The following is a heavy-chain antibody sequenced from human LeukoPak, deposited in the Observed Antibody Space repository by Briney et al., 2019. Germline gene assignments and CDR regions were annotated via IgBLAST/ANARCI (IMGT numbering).Heavy chain of an antibody. CDR3: ARDSSSSYFDY. V-gene: IGHV3-7*01. CDR1: GFTFSSYG. J-gene: IGHJ4*02. Sequence: GGTLRLSCAASGFTFSSYGMSWVRQAPGKGLEWVANIKQDGSEKYYVDSVKGRFTISRDNAKNSLYLQMNSLRAEDTAVYYCARDSSSSYFDYWGQGTLVTVSS. CDR2: IKQDGSEK. D-gene: IGHD6-6*01.